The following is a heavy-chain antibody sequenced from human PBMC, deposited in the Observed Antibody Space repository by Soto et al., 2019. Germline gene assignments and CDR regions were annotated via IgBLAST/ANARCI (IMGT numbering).Heavy chain of an antibody. CDR3: ARGGLDIVLGPAAITYYYYGMDV. D-gene: IGHD2-2*02. J-gene: IGHJ6*02. Sequence: QVQLVESGGGVVQPGRSLRLSCAASGFTFSSYAMHWVRQAPGKGLEWVAVISYDGSNKYYADSVKGRFTISRDNSKNTXXLXMXNLRAEDTAVYDFARGGLDIVLGPAAITYYYYGMDVWGQGTTVTVSS. CDR2: ISYDGSNK. V-gene: IGHV3-30-3*01. CDR1: GFTFSSYA.